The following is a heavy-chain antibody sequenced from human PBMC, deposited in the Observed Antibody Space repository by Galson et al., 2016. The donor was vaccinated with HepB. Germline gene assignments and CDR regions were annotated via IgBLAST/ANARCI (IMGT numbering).Heavy chain of an antibody. V-gene: IGHV3-64D*06. CDR1: GFTLINCA. D-gene: IGHD2-15*01. Sequence: SLRLSCAASGFTLINCAMHWVRQAPGKGLEYVSTISTNGGYTNYADSVKGRFTISRDNSKNTLYLQMSSLRADDTAVYYCGRGSKYGFDMWGQGTMVSVSS. CDR3: GRGSKYGFDM. CDR2: ISTNGGYT. J-gene: IGHJ3*02.